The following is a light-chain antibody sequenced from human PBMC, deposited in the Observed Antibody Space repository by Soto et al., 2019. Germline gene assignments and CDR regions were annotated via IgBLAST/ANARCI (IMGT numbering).Light chain of an antibody. CDR3: NSYAGNNNIL. V-gene: IGLV2-8*01. CDR2: EVT. Sequence: QSVLTQPPSASGSLGQSVTISCTGFSNNYVSWYQQHPDKAPKLMIYEVTKRPSGVPDRFSGSKSGDTASLTVSGLQAEDEAGYYCNSYAGNNNILFGGGTKLTVL. CDR1: SNNY. J-gene: IGLJ2*01.